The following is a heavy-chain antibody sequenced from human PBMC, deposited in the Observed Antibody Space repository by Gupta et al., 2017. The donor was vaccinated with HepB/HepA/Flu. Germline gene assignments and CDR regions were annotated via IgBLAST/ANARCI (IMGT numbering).Heavy chain of an antibody. J-gene: IGHJ5*02. V-gene: IGHV2-5*01. CDR3: ARTWGAPVRGARKGYWFDP. Sequence: QLTLKAPGPTLVKPTQTLTLTCAFSGFSFSLSGFGVAWIRPPPGKALEWLELIYWNDDKRYSPSLKTRLTVTKDTSNNQVVLTMSDMDPVDTATYYGARTWGAPVRGARKGYWFDPWGQGTLVTVSS. CDR2: IYWNDDK. CDR1: GFSFSLSGFG. D-gene: IGHD2-2*01.